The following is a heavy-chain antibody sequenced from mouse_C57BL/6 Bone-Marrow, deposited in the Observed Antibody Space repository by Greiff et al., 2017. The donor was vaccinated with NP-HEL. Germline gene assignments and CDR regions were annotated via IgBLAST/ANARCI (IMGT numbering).Heavy chain of an antibody. CDR3: ASEATYYSNPYWYFDV. CDR2: ILPGSGST. D-gene: IGHD2-5*01. V-gene: IGHV1-9*01. J-gene: IGHJ1*03. CDR1: GYTFTGYW. Sequence: QVQLQQSGAELMKPGASVKLSCKATGYTFTGYWIEWVKQRPGHGLEWIGEILPGSGSTNYNEKFKGKATFTADTSSNTAYMQLSSLTTEDSAIYYCASEATYYSNPYWYFDVWGTGTTVTVSS.